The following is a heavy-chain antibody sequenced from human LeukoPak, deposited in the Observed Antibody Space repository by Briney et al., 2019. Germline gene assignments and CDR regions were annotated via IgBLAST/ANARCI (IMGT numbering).Heavy chain of an antibody. CDR1: GGSISSYY. CDR3: ARDAPSRGGFYYYGMDV. J-gene: IGHJ6*02. V-gene: IGHV4-59*01. Sequence: SETLSLTCTVSGGSISSYYWSWIRQPPGKGLEWIGYIYHSGSTNYNPSLKSRVTISVDTSKNQFSLKLSSVTAADTAVYYCARDAPSRGGFYYYGMDVWGQGTTVTVSS. CDR2: IYHSGST. D-gene: IGHD3-10*01.